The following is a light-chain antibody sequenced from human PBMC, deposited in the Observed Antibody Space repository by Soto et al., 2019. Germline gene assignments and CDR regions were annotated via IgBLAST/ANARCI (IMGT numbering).Light chain of an antibody. CDR1: QGISSW. V-gene: IGKV1-12*01. J-gene: IGKJ4*01. CDR2: AAS. Sequence: IPMTQSPSSVSASVGDRVTITCRASQGISSWLACYQQKPGKPPKLLIYAASILQSGVHRLFSGSGSGTDFTLTISRLQPEDFATYYCQQANSLSLTFGGGTKVDIK. CDR3: QQANSLSLT.